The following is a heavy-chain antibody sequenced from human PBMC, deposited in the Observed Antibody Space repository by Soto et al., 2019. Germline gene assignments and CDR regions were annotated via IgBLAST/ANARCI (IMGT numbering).Heavy chain of an antibody. CDR3: AKGDSSWSYFDF. D-gene: IGHD6-13*01. J-gene: IGHJ4*02. CDR1: GFIVSRNY. Sequence: GGSLRLSCAASGFIVSRNYMSWVRQAPGKGLEWVSIIYTDGSTHYADSVKGRFTISRDNFKNTLYLQVNSLRVEDTAVYYCAKGDSSWSYFDFWGQGTLVTVSS. V-gene: IGHV3-53*01. CDR2: IYTDGST.